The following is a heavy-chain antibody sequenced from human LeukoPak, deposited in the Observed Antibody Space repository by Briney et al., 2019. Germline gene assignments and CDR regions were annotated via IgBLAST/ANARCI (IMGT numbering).Heavy chain of an antibody. CDR3: ASVTAMVNY. Sequence: SETLSLTCAVYGGSFSGYYWSWIRQPPGKGLEWIGEINHSGSTNYNPSLKSRVTISVDTSKNQFSLKLSSVTAADTAVYCCASVTAMVNYWGQGTLVTVSS. CDR1: GGSFSGYY. CDR2: INHSGST. V-gene: IGHV4-34*01. J-gene: IGHJ4*02. D-gene: IGHD5-18*01.